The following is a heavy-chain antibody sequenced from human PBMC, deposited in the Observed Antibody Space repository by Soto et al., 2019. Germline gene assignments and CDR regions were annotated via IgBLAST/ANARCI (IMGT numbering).Heavy chain of an antibody. V-gene: IGHV3-43*01. CDR3: AKDSSPVSYYYYGMDV. J-gene: IGHJ6*02. D-gene: IGHD4-4*01. CDR2: ISWDGGST. Sequence: GSLRLSCAASGFTFDDYTMHWVRQAPGKGLEWVSLISWDGGSTYYADSVKGRFTISRDNSKNSLYLQMNSLRTEDTALYYCAKDSSPVSYYYYGMDVWGQGTTVTVSS. CDR1: GFTFDDYT.